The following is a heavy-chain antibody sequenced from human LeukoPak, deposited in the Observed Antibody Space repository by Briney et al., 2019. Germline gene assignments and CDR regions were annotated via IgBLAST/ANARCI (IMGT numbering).Heavy chain of an antibody. D-gene: IGHD3-10*01. J-gene: IGHJ4*02. CDR3: ARDNYYGSGRRFDY. Sequence: SETLSLTCTVSGGSISSGGYYWSWIRQPPGKGLEWIGYIYYSGSTNYNPSLKSRVTISVDTSKNQFSLKLSSVTAADTAVYYCARDNYYGSGRRFDYWGQGTLVTVSS. CDR1: GGSISSGGYY. CDR2: IYYSGST. V-gene: IGHV4-61*08.